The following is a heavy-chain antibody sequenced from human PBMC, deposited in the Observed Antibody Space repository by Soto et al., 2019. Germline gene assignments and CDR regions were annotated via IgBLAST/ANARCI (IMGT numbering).Heavy chain of an antibody. CDR2: ISGSGGST. Sequence: GGSLRLSCAASGFTFSSYAMSWVRQAPGKGLEWVSAISGSGGSTYYADSVKGRFTISRDNSKNTLYLQMNSLRAEDTAVYYCAKEYCSSTSCWDYYYGMDVWGQGTTVTVSS. J-gene: IGHJ6*02. V-gene: IGHV3-23*01. CDR1: GFTFSSYA. CDR3: AKEYCSSTSCWDYYYGMDV. D-gene: IGHD2-2*01.